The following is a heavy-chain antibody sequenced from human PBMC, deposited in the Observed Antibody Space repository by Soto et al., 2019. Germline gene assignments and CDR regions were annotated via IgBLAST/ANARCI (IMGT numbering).Heavy chain of an antibody. CDR3: ARSPEEYSGSLFYYYYMDV. J-gene: IGHJ6*03. Sequence: PGGSLRLSCAASGFTVSSNYMSWVRQAPGKGLEWVSVIYSGGSTYYADSVKGRFTISRDNSKNTLYLQMNSLRAEDTAVYYCARSPEEYSGSLFYYYYMDVWGKGTTVTVS. CDR2: IYSGGST. D-gene: IGHD5-12*01. CDR1: GFTVSSNY. V-gene: IGHV3-66*01.